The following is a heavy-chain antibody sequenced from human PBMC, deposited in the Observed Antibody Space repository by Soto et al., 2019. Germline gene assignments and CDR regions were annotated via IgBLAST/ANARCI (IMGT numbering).Heavy chain of an antibody. CDR3: ARAGYGDYVDY. V-gene: IGHV4-59*01. CDR2: IYYSGST. D-gene: IGHD4-17*01. CDR1: GGSISSYY. J-gene: IGHJ4*02. Sequence: KTSETLSLTCTVSGGSISSYYWSWIRQPPGKGLEWIGYIYYSGSTNYNPSLKSRVTISVDTSKNQFSLKLSFVTAADTAVYYCARAGYGDYVDYWGQGTLVTVSS.